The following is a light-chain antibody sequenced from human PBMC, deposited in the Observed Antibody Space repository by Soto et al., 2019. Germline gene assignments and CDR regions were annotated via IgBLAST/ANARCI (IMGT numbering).Light chain of an antibody. J-gene: IGLJ1*01. Sequence: QSVRTQPAPVSGSPGQSITISCTGTSSDVGGYNYVSWYQQHPGKAPKLMIYEVSNRPSGVSNRFSGSKSGNTASLTISGLQAEDEADYYCSSYTSSSTPYVFGTGTKVTVL. CDR3: SSYTSSSTPYV. CDR1: SSDVGGYNY. CDR2: EVS. V-gene: IGLV2-14*01.